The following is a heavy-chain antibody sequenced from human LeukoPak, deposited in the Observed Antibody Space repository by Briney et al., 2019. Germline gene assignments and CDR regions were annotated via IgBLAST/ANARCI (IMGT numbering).Heavy chain of an antibody. CDR2: IYYSGST. CDR3: ARGGFFGLFPNDY. J-gene: IGHJ4*02. CDR1: GGSISSYY. Sequence: PSETLSLTCTVSGGSISSYYWSWIRQPPGKGLEWIGYIYYSGSTNYNPSLKSRVTISVDTSKNQFSLKLSSVTAAGTAVYYCARGGFFGLFPNDYWGQGTLVTVSS. D-gene: IGHD3-3*01. V-gene: IGHV4-59*12.